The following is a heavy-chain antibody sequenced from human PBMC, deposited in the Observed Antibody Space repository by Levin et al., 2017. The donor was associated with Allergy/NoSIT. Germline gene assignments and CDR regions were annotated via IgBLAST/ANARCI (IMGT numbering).Heavy chain of an antibody. CDR2: ISGTGADT. CDR3: AKDPYGSGSYSFDY. V-gene: IGHV3-23*01. Sequence: GGSLRLSCAASGFTFSLYAMLWVRQAPGKGLEWVSSISGTGADTYYADSVKGRFTVSRDNSKNTQYLQMNSLRAEDTAVYYCAKDPYGSGSYSFDYWGQGTLVTVSS. D-gene: IGHD3-10*01. J-gene: IGHJ4*02. CDR1: GFTFSLYA.